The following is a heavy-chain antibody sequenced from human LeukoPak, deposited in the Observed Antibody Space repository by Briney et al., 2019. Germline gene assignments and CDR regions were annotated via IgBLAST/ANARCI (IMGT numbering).Heavy chain of an antibody. CDR1: GGSFSGYY. CDR2: INHSGST. J-gene: IGHJ6*03. V-gene: IGHV4-34*01. D-gene: IGHD2-15*01. Sequence: PSETLSLTCAVYGGSFSGYYWSWIRQPPGKGLEWIGEINHSGSTNYNPSLKSRVTISVDTSKNQFSLKLSSVTAADTAVYYCARELILGGLIDGSHYYMDVWGKGTTVTVSS. CDR3: ARELILGGLIDGSHYYMDV.